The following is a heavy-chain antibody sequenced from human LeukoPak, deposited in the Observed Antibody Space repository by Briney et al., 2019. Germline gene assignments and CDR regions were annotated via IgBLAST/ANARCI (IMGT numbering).Heavy chain of an antibody. V-gene: IGHV4-59*08. Sequence: KPSETLSLTCTHPGDSISSYYSCWIRQPPRKGLERSGYIYYSVSTNYNPSLKSRAAIPVETSKNQFSLKLSSVTAADTAVYYCARHRIRKRDYYFDYWGQGTLVTVSS. J-gene: IGHJ4*02. D-gene: IGHD2/OR15-2a*01. CDR1: GDSISSYY. CDR2: IYYSVST. CDR3: ARHRIRKRDYYFDY.